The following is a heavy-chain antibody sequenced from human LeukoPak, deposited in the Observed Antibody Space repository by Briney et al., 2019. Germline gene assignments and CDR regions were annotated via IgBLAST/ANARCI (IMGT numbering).Heavy chain of an antibody. D-gene: IGHD2-2*02. CDR2: INDDGYT. CDR1: GVSFTGNY. V-gene: IGHV4-34*01. J-gene: IGHJ4*02. Sequence: SETLSLTCGVYGVSFTGNYWSWIRQPPGKRPEWIGEINDDGYTNYNPSLRSRVTISLDTSENHLSLRLTSVTAADTAVYYCARIRCGHTDEICYNHWGQGTLVTVSS. CDR3: ARIRCGHTDEICYNH.